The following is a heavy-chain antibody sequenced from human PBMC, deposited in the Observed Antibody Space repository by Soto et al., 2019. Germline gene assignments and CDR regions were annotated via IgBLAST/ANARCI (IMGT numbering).Heavy chain of an antibody. CDR3: AKPRIRVHQIDY. D-gene: IGHD1-1*01. Sequence: GGPLRLSCAASGFTFSSYAMSWVRQAPGEGLEWVSAISGSGGSTYYADSVKGRFTISRDNSKNTLYLQTNSLRAEDTAVYYCAKPRIRVHQIDYWFQLTLVTVAS. J-gene: IGHJ4*02. V-gene: IGHV3-23*01. CDR2: ISGSGGST. CDR1: GFTFSSYA.